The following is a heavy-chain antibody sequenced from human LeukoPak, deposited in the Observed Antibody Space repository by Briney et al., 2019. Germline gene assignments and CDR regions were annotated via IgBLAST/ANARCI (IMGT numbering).Heavy chain of an antibody. CDR3: ATHYYDSSGYYYNYYYYGMDV. CDR2: FDPEDGET. D-gene: IGHD3-22*01. CDR1: GYTLTELS. V-gene: IGHV1-24*01. Sequence: GASVKVSCKVSGYTLTELSMHWVRQAPGKGLEWMGGFDPEDGETIYAQKFQGRVTMTEDTSTDTAYMEPSSLRSEDTAVYYCATHYYDSSGYYYNYYYYGMDVWGQGTTVTVSS. J-gene: IGHJ6*02.